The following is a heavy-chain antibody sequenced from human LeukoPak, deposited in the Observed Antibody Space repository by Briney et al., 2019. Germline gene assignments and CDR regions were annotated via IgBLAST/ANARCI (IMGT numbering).Heavy chain of an antibody. CDR2: INHSGYT. Sequence: SETLSLTCAVYGESSFSSYYWSWIRQTPGGALEWIGEINHSGYTNYNPSLKSRVTLSIDTSKNQFSLRLNSVTAADTAVYYCSRQVVGNDYWGQGALVTVSS. D-gene: IGHD3-22*01. V-gene: IGHV4-34*01. J-gene: IGHJ4*02. CDR3: SRQVVGNDY. CDR1: GESSFSSYY.